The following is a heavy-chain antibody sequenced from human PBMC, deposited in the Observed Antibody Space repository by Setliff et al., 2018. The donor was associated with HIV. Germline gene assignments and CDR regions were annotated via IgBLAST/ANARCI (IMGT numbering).Heavy chain of an antibody. CDR2: IYYSGST. CDR3: ARSRTSSGYYGVTGYGMDV. D-gene: IGHD3-22*01. CDR1: GGSISSDY. J-gene: IGHJ6*02. Sequence: SETLSLTCTVSGGSISSDYWSWTRQPPGKGLEWIGYIYYSGSTNYNPSLKSRVTISVATSKNQFSLKLNSVTTADTAVYYCARSRTSSGYYGVTGYGMDVWGQGTTVTVSS. V-gene: IGHV4-59*01.